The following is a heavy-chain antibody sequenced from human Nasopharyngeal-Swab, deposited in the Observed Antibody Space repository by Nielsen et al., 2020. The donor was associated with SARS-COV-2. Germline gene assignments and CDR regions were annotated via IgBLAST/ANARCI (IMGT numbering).Heavy chain of an antibody. J-gene: IGHJ4*02. Sequence: GESLKIPYAASGFTFSSYEMNWVRQAPGKGLEWVSYISSSGSTIYYADSVKGRFTISRDNAKNSLYLQMNSLRAEDTAVYYCARDFGYYDSSGPYWGQGTLVTVSS. V-gene: IGHV3-48*03. D-gene: IGHD3-22*01. CDR1: GFTFSSYE. CDR2: ISSSGSTI. CDR3: ARDFGYYDSSGPY.